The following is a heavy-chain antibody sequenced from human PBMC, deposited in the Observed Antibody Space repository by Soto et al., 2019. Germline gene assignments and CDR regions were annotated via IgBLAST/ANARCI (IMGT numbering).Heavy chain of an antibody. V-gene: IGHV4-59*01. CDR2: ISDIGST. Sequence: SETLSLTCTVSGGSITSYYWTWIRQPPGQGLEWIGYISDIGSTSYNPSLTSRVTMLVDTSKKQFSLKLSSVTEADSAVYFCARSIPDSRGGGMDVWGKGATVTVSS. CDR1: GGSITSYY. D-gene: IGHD3-10*01. CDR3: ARSIPDSRGGGMDV. J-gene: IGHJ6*04.